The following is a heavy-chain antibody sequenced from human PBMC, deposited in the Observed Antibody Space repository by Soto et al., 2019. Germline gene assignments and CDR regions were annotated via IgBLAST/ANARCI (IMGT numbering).Heavy chain of an antibody. Sequence: QVQLVQSGAEVKKPGSSVKVSCKASGGTFSSYAISWVRQAPGQGLEWMGGIIPIFGTANYAQKFQGRVTITAVESTSTAYMELSSLRSEDTAVYYCGSGGHIVVVPAAIRDYYYYGMDVWGQGTTVTVSS. CDR2: IIPIFGTA. CDR1: GGTFSSYA. J-gene: IGHJ6*02. D-gene: IGHD2-2*02. CDR3: GSGGHIVVVPAAIRDYYYYGMDV. V-gene: IGHV1-69*01.